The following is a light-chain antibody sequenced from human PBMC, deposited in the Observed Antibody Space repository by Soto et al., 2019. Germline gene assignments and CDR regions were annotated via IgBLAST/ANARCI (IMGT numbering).Light chain of an antibody. J-gene: IGKJ1*01. CDR2: DAS. Sequence: NVLTQKQPTLSLSRGGRDPLSCRASQSVSSYLAWYQQKPGQAPRLLIYDASNRATGIPARFSGCRHGTAFDLALRTLESCYTAVYICERHGSAALTFGQGTKVDIK. CDR3: ERHGSAALT. V-gene: IGKV3-11*01. CDR1: QSVSSY.